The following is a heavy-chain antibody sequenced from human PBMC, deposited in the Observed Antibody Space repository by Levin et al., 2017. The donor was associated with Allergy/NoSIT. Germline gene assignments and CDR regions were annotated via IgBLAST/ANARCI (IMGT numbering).Heavy chain of an antibody. CDR2: ITSSSTYI. D-gene: IGHD6-19*01. J-gene: IGHJ4*02. Sequence: LSLTCAVSGLTFSAYNMYWVRQSPGRGLEWVSSITSSSTYIYYADSVKGRFTISRDNVKSSLYLQMHSLRPEDSATYYCASHTSGWYFNFWGQGTLVTVSS. V-gene: IGHV3-21*01. CDR3: ASHTSGWYFNF. CDR1: GLTFSAYN.